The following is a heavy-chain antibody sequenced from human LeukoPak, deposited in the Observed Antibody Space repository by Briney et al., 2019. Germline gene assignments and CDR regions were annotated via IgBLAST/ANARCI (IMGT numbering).Heavy chain of an antibody. D-gene: IGHD6-19*01. CDR2: FDPEDGET. CDR1: GYTLTELS. V-gene: IGHV1-24*01. Sequence: GASVNVSCKVSGYTLTELSMHWVRQAPGKGLEWMGSFDPEDGETIYAQKFQGRVTMTEDTSTDTAYMELSSLRSEDTAVYYCATDPTRIAVAGTGAFDIWGQGTMVTVSS. CDR3: ATDPTRIAVAGTGAFDI. J-gene: IGHJ3*02.